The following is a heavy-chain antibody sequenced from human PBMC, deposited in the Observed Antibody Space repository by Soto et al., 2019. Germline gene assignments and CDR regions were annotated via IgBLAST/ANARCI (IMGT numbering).Heavy chain of an antibody. CDR3: ARYNWNSNNYEYIWGSYRSRSYFDY. D-gene: IGHD3-16*02. J-gene: IGHJ4*02. CDR2: IYYSGST. CDR1: GGSISSYY. Sequence: SETLSLTCTVSGGSISSYYWSWIRQPPGKGLEWIGYIYYSGSTNYNPSLKSRVTISVDTSKNQFSLKLSSVTAADTAVYYCARYNWNSNNYEYIWGSYRSRSYFDYWGQGTLVIVSS. V-gene: IGHV4-59*08.